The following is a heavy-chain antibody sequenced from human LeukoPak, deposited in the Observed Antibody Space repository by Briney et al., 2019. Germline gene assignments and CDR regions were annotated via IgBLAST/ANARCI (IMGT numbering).Heavy chain of an antibody. J-gene: IGHJ4*02. D-gene: IGHD5-12*01. CDR2: IYPDDSDT. CDR3: ARGRGGYTGYENLDY. CDR1: GYTFSNFW. V-gene: IGHV5-51*01. Sequence: GESLKISSKVSGYTFSNFWIGWVRQRPGKGLECMGFIYPDDSDTTYSPSFQGQVSISADKSIRTAFLQWSSLKTSDSAIYYCARGRGGYTGYENLDYWGQGTLVTVFS.